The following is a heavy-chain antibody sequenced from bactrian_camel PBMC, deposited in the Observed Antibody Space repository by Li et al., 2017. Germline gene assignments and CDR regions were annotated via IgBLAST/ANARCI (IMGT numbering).Heavy chain of an antibody. CDR1: GYSVSEGY. V-gene: IGHV3S53*01. CDR2: IDRNGYP. Sequence: HVQLVESGGGSVQAGGSLTLSCVASGYSVSEGYMAWFRQAPGKEREGVAAIDRNGYPTYTYAVKDRFTISKDNVKNTLYLQMNSLKPEDTAIYFCAADRFNLQLARSYNYWGQGTQVTVS. CDR3: AADRFNLQLARSYNY. D-gene: IGHD6*01. J-gene: IGHJ4*01.